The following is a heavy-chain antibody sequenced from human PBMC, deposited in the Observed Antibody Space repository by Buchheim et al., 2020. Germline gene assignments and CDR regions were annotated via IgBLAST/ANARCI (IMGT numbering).Heavy chain of an antibody. J-gene: IGHJ4*02. D-gene: IGHD4-17*01. CDR3: AREGDLGYGDYPDY. Sequence: EVQLVESGGGLVQPGGSLRLSCAASGFSFSGFWMRWVRQAPGKGLEWVANIKQDGSEKCYVDSVKGRFTISRDNAKNSLYLQMNSLRAEDTAVYYCAREGDLGYGDYPDYWGQGTL. CDR2: IKQDGSEK. CDR1: GFSFSGFW. V-gene: IGHV3-7*01.